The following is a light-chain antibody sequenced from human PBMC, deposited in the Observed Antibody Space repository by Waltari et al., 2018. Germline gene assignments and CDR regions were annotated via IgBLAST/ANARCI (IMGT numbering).Light chain of an antibody. CDR3: QHRANSLT. V-gene: IGKV3-11*01. CDR1: QGLGSY. Sequence: EIVLTRHPATLSLSQGEGAPFSCTASQGLGSYLAWYQQKPGLPPRLLIYDASNRATGIPARFSGSGSGTDFTLTISSREPEDFAVYFCQHRANSLTFGQGTKVEIK. CDR2: DAS. J-gene: IGKJ1*01.